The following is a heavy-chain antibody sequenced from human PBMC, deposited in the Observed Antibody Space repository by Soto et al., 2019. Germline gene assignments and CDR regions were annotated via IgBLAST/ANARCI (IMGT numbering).Heavy chain of an antibody. Sequence: QVPLVQSGAEVKEPGDSVRVSCEASGYTFTAYYIHWVRRAPGQGLEWMGWINPKFGDTTYAQDFQGRVSMTRDMSISTVYMELSRLTSDDTARYYCARNMDYYYGRGSGNGHGVWGQGTTVTVFS. D-gene: IGHD3-10*02. CDR2: INPKFGDT. V-gene: IGHV1-2*02. J-gene: IGHJ6*02. CDR1: GYTFTAYY. CDR3: ARNMDYYYGRGSGNGHGV.